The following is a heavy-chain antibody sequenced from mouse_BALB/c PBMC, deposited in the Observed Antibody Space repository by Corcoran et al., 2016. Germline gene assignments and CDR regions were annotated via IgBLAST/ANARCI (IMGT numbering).Heavy chain of an antibody. V-gene: IGHV1S136*01. D-gene: IGHD2-1*01. CDR1: GYTFTSYD. J-gene: IGHJ3*01. Sequence: EVQLQQSGPELVKPGASVKISCKASGYTFTSYDMHWVKQTHGQGLEWIGYINPYNDGTKYNEKFKGKATLTSDKSSSNAYMELSSLTSEDAAFYYGGTGYYGNFWFAYWGQGTLVTVSA. CDR3: GTGYYGNFWFAY. CDR2: INPYNDGT.